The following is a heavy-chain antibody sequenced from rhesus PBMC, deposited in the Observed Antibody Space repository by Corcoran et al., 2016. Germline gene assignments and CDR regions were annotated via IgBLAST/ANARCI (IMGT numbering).Heavy chain of an antibody. CDR3: ARVKGSEGYGSSLIWDV. Sequence: QVHLQESGPGLVKPSETLSLTCAVSGYSISSYWWSCIRQPPGKGLEWIGEINGNSVSPYYNPALKSRVTISKDASKNPFSLKLSSVTAADTAVYYCARVKGSEGYGSSLIWDVWGQGVLVTVSS. CDR1: GYSISSYW. J-gene: IGHJ5-2*01. V-gene: IGHV4-80*01. D-gene: IGHD4-29*01. CDR2: INGNSVSP.